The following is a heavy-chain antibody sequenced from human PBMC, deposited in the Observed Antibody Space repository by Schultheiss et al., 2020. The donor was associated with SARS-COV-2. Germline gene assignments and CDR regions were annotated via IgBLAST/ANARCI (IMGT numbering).Heavy chain of an antibody. CDR2: ISGSGGST. CDR1: GFTVSSNY. Sequence: GGSLRLSCAASGFTVSSNYMSWVRQAPGKGLEWVSAISGSGGSTYYADSVKGRFTISRDNSKNSLYLQMNSLRAEDTALYYCAKRIAAAGNYYYYGMDVWGQGTTVTVSS. V-gene: IGHV3-23*01. CDR3: AKRIAAAGNYYYYGMDV. J-gene: IGHJ6*02. D-gene: IGHD6-13*01.